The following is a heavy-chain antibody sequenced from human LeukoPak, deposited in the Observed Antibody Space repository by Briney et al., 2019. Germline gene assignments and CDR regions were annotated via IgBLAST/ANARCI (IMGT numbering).Heavy chain of an antibody. V-gene: IGHV4-59*11. D-gene: IGHD5-18*01. CDR2: VLDNVRT. CDR3: TTIKRGNIFGFFDF. CDR1: GGSISSHY. Sequence: TSETLSLTCTVSGGSISSHYWSWVRQPPGKGLEWIGYVLDNVRTKDNPSLNSRFTLSADTSKNQFSLRLTSVTAADTAVYYCTTIKRGNIFGFFDFWGQGILVTVSS. J-gene: IGHJ4*02.